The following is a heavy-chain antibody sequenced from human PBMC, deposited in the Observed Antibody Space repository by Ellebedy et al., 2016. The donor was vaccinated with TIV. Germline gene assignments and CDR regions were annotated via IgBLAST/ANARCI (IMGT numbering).Heavy chain of an antibody. Sequence: GESLKISCKGSGYSFINYWIGWVRQMPGKGLEWVGRIDPDDSYTEYSPAFEGQVTISADKSTSTAYLQWSSLKASDTAMYYCACPMVRGGFDYWGQGTLVTVSP. CDR3: ACPMVRGGFDY. CDR2: IDPDDSYT. J-gene: IGHJ4*02. CDR1: GYSFINYW. D-gene: IGHD3-10*01. V-gene: IGHV5-10-1*04.